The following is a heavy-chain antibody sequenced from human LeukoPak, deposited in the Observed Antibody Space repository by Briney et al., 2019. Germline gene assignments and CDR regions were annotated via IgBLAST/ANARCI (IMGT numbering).Heavy chain of an antibody. CDR3: GRDNTILGVAHINQ. CDR1: GFTFSSYW. V-gene: IGHV3-7*01. J-gene: IGHJ4*02. D-gene: IGHD3-3*01. Sequence: PGGSLRLSCAASGFTFSSYWMSWVRQAPGKGLEWVANVKPDGSDKYYVGSVKGRFTISRDNAKNSLYLQMNSLRAEDTAVYYCGRDNTILGVAHINQWGQGTLVTVSS. CDR2: VKPDGSDK.